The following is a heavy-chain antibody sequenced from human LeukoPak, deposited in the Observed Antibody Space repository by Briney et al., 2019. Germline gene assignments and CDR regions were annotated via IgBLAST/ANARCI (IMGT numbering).Heavy chain of an antibody. D-gene: IGHD6-13*01. V-gene: IGHV4-59*01. CDR2: IYYSGST. J-gene: IGHJ4*02. CDR1: GGSISSFY. CDR3: ARGLAAAGTSYFDY. Sequence: SETLSLTCTVSGGSISSFYWSWIRQPPGKGLEWIGYIYYSGSTNYNPSLKSRVTISVDTSKNQFSLKLSSVTAADTAVYYCARGLAAAGTSYFDYWGQGTLVTVSS.